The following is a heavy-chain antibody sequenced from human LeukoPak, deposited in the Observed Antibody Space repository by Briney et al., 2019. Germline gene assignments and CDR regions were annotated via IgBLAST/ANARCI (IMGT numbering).Heavy chain of an antibody. CDR3: AHHDVDTAMY. Sequence: FGPTLLNPTPTLTLTCTSSGLSLGTRGGGVGWIRQPPGKALEWLSLSNWDDDKRYSPSLKSRRTITEERTNSQVVLTMTNMDPVDTATYYCAHHDVDTAMYWGQGTLVTVSS. CDR2: SNWDDDK. CDR1: GLSLGTRGGG. J-gene: IGHJ4*02. D-gene: IGHD5-18*01. V-gene: IGHV2-5*02.